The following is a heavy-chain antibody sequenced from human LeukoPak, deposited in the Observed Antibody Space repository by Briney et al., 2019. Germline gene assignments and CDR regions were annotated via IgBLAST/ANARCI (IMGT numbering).Heavy chain of an antibody. Sequence: SETLSLTCAVYGGSFSGYYWSWIRQPPGKGLEWIGEINHSGSTNYNPSLKSRVTISVDTSKNQFSLKLSSVTAADTAVYYCARAPYYYDSSGYLGYYGMDVWGQGTTVTVSS. J-gene: IGHJ6*02. D-gene: IGHD3-22*01. CDR1: GGSFSGYY. V-gene: IGHV4-34*01. CDR3: ARAPYYYDSSGYLGYYGMDV. CDR2: INHSGST.